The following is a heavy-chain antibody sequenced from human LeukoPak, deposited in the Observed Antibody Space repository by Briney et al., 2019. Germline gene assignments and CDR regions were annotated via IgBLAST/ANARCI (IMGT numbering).Heavy chain of an antibody. CDR2: ISGSGGST. CDR1: GFNFNTYT. Sequence: GGSLRLSCAASGFNFNTYTMNWVRQAPGKGLEWVSAISGSGGSTYYADSVKGRFTISRDNSKNTLYLQMNSLRAEDTAVYYCAKLPYEYYYGSGSYYNYWGQGTLVTVSS. CDR3: AKLPYEYYYGSGSYYNY. V-gene: IGHV3-23*01. D-gene: IGHD3-10*01. J-gene: IGHJ4*02.